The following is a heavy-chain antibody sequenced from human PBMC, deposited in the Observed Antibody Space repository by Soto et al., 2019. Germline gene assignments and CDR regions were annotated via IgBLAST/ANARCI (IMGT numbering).Heavy chain of an antibody. Sequence: PGGSLRLSCAASGFTFSSYAMHWVRQAPGKGLEWVAVISYDGSNKYYADSVKGRFTISRDNSKNTLYLQMNSLRAEDTAVYYCARDQGFRAAMVRDYYGMDVWGQGTTLTVSS. CDR1: GFTFSSYA. D-gene: IGHD5-18*01. V-gene: IGHV3-30-3*01. J-gene: IGHJ6*02. CDR3: ARDQGFRAAMVRDYYGMDV. CDR2: ISYDGSNK.